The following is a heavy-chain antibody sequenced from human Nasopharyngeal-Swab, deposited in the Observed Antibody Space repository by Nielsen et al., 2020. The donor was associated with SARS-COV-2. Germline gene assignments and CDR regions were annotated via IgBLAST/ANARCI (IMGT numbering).Heavy chain of an antibody. CDR3: ARNPVDYDYVWGSYRYRTFDY. D-gene: IGHD3-16*02. V-gene: IGHV1-69*06. Sequence: SVHVSCKASGGTFSSYAIIWVRQAPAQGLEWMGGIIPIFGTANYAQKFQGRVTITADKSTSTAYMELSSLRSEDTAVYYCARNPVDYDYVWGSYRYRTFDYWGQGTLVTVSS. J-gene: IGHJ4*02. CDR2: IIPIFGTA. CDR1: GGTFSSYA.